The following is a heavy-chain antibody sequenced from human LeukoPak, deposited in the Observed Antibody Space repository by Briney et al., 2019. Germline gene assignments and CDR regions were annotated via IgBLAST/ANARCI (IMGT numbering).Heavy chain of an antibody. D-gene: IGHD2-2*01. J-gene: IGHJ4*02. CDR3: ITLIWSSRTSWYADY. Sequence: GGSLRLSCAASGFTFTSYGMHWGRQAPGKGLEWVAVMSYDGSNKYYADSVKGRFTISRDNSKNTLYLQMNSLRTEDTAVYYCITLIWSSRTSWYADYWGQGTLVTV. CDR2: MSYDGSNK. CDR1: GFTFTSYG. V-gene: IGHV3-30*03.